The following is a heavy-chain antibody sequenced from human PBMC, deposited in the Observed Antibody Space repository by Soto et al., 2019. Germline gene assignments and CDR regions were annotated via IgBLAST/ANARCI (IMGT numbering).Heavy chain of an antibody. V-gene: IGHV3-72*01. CDR3: TRIAYNYGPGDY. Sequence: GGTLRLSCGVSGFTFSDHYMDWARQAPGKGLEWVGRSRNKANSFSTAYAPSVKGRFTISRDDSTSSLYLQMNSLKTDDTAVYYCTRIAYNYGPGDYWGQGTLVTVSS. CDR1: GFTFSDHY. CDR2: SRNKANSFST. J-gene: IGHJ4*02. D-gene: IGHD3-10*01.